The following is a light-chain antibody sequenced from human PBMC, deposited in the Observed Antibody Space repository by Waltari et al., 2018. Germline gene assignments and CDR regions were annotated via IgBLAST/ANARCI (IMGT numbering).Light chain of an antibody. CDR3: SSYTSTSTWV. CDR1: RNDVGGFSY. Sequence: QSALTQPASVSGSPGQSVTISCTGTRNDVGGFSYVSWFQQHPGKAPKVIIFDVSSRSSGVSERFSGSKSDNTASLTISGLQPEDEADYYCSSYTSTSTWVFGGGTKLTVL. CDR2: DVS. V-gene: IGLV2-14*03. J-gene: IGLJ3*02.